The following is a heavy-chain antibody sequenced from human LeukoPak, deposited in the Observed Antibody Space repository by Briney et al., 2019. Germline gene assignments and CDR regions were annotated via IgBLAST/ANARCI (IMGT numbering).Heavy chain of an antibody. J-gene: IGHJ5*02. V-gene: IGHV1-46*01. CDR3: ARASGSSSGWFEP. Sequence: ASVKVSCKASGYTFTSYYMHLVLQPPGPGLEWRGVINPSGGSTSYAQKFQGRVTMTRDTSTSTVYMELSSLRPEDTAVYYCARASGSSSGWFEPWGQGTLVTVSS. CDR2: INPSGGST. D-gene: IGHD3-10*01. CDR1: GYTFTSYY.